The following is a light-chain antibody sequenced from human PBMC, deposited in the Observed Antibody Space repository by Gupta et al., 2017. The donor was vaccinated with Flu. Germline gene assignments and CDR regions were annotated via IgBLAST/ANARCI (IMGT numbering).Light chain of an antibody. CDR3: QQSGSSPWT. Sequence: PGERATLSCRASQSISSSFLAWYQQKPGQAPRLLIYGASRRATGIPDRFSGSGSGTDFTLTISRLEPEDFAVYYCQQSGSSPWTFGQGTKV. CDR2: GAS. V-gene: IGKV3-20*01. J-gene: IGKJ1*01. CDR1: QSISSSF.